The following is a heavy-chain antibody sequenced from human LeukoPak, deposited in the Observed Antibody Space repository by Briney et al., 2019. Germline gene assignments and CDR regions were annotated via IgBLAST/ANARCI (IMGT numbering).Heavy chain of an antibody. CDR3: ARDPTNTSGRYAYHDY. CDR2: VSCFNGDT. Sequence: ASVKASCKASRYTFNHHGISWVQQAPGQGLEWMGWVSCFNGDTHYAQKFQGRVTMTRDTSTTTAYMELRSLRSDDTALYYCARDPTNTSGRYAYHDYWAREPWSPSPQ. CDR1: RYTFNHHG. J-gene: IGHJ4*02. D-gene: IGHD6-19*01. V-gene: IGHV1-18*04.